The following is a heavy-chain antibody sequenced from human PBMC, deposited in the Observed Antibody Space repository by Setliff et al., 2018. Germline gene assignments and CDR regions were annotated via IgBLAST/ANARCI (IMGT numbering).Heavy chain of an antibody. CDR3: ARDYQGGWFDP. V-gene: IGHV4-59*01. CDR1: GGFTSSFY. J-gene: IGHJ5*02. CDR2: VDHSGST. Sequence: SETLSLTCTISGGFTSSFYWSWIRQAPGKGLEWIGYVDHSGSTNFSPSLRSRGTISVGTSKTQVSLTLTSVTAADTAVYYCARDYQGGWFDPWGPGTLVTVSS. D-gene: IGHD3-16*01.